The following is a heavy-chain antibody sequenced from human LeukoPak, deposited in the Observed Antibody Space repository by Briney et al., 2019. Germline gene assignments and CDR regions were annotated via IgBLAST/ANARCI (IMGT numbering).Heavy chain of an antibody. CDR2: IYYSGST. CDR3: ARTHCGGDCYLSDYYYMDV. D-gene: IGHD2-21*01. Sequence: PSETLSLTCTVSGGSISSYYWSWIWQPPGKGLEWIGYIYYSGSTNYNPSLKSRVTISADTSKNQFSLKLSSVTAADTAVYYCARTHCGGDCYLSDYYYMDVWGKGTTVTVSS. CDR1: GGSISSYY. J-gene: IGHJ6*03. V-gene: IGHV4-59*01.